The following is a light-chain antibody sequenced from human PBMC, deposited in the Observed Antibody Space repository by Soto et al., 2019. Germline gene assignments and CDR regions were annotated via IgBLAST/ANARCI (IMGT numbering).Light chain of an antibody. CDR1: SSDVGRYNL. CDR2: EGS. Sequence: QSVLTQPASVSVSPGQSITISCTGTSSDVGRYNLVSWYQQHPGKAPKLMIYEGSKRPSGVSNRFSGSKSGNTASLTISGLQAEDEADYYCCSYAGSSTPYVFGTGTKVTGL. J-gene: IGLJ1*01. V-gene: IGLV2-23*01. CDR3: CSYAGSSTPYV.